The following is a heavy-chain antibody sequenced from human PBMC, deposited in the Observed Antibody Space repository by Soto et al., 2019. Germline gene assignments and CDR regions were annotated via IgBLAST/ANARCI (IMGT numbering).Heavy chain of an antibody. CDR2: IGTQHDT. V-gene: IGHV3-13*01. CDR3: ARQASYWHGGGGWFDP. CDR1: GFTFSAYD. D-gene: IGHD2-8*02. J-gene: IGHJ5*02. Sequence: VQLVESGGGLVQPGGSLRLSCAASGFTFSAYDMHWVRQPTGKGLEWVSAIGTQHDTYYPDSVKGRFTISRENAKSSLYLQINSLGTGDTAGLYCARQASYWHGGGGWFDPWGQGTLVTVSS.